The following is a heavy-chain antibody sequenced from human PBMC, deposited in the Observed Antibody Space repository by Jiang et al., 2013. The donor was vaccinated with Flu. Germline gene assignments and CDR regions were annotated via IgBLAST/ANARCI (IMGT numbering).Heavy chain of an antibody. CDR3: ARGGAPGYSSSAGSFDY. CDR1: GYTFTSYY. J-gene: IGHJ4*02. Sequence: GAEVKKPGASVKVSCKASGYTFTSYYMHWVRQAPGQGLEWMGIINPSGGSTSYAQKFQGRVTMTRDTSTSTVYMELSSLRSEDTAVYYCARGGAPGYSSSAGSFDYWGQGTLVTVSS. V-gene: IGHV1-46*01. D-gene: IGHD6-13*01. CDR2: INPSGGST.